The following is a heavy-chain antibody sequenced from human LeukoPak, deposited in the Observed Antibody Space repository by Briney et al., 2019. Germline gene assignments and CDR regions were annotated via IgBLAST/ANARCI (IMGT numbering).Heavy chain of an antibody. J-gene: IGHJ4*02. CDR1: GFTFSSYW. CDR2: IKTDGSTT. V-gene: IGHV3-74*01. Sequence: GGSLRLSCAASGFTFSSYWMHWVRQAPGKGLVWVSRIKTDGSTTNYADSVKGRFTISRDNAKNTLYLQMNSLRAEDTAVYYCARDRGSILWFGELPDYWGQGTLVTVSS. D-gene: IGHD3-10*01. CDR3: ARDRGSILWFGELPDY.